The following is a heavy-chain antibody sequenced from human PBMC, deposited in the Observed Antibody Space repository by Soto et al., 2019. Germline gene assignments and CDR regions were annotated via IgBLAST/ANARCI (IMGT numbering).Heavy chain of an antibody. J-gene: IGHJ4*02. CDR2: IHHIGST. V-gene: IGHV4-4*02. Sequence: SETLSLTCAVSSYSISSVHWWSWVRQSPGQGLEWIGEIHHIGSTNYNPSLKSRVTISVDNSRNQFSLKLRSVTAADTAVYYCARSGDYCFDYWGQGTLVTVSS. CDR3: ARSGDYCFDY. CDR1: SYSISSVHW. D-gene: IGHD1-26*01.